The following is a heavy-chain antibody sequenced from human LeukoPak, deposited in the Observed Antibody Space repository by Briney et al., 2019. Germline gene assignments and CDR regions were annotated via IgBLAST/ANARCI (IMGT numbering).Heavy chain of an antibody. Sequence: GGSLRLSCAASRFTFNDYYMSWIRQAPGKGLEWVSYISPSGSTTYYADSVKGRFTISRDNAKNSLYLQMNSLRAEDTAVYYCARAPGDYFYDSSGNYFDYWGQGTLVTVSS. J-gene: IGHJ4*02. CDR1: RFTFNDYY. D-gene: IGHD3-22*01. CDR3: ARAPGDYFYDSSGNYFDY. CDR2: ISPSGSTT. V-gene: IGHV3-11*01.